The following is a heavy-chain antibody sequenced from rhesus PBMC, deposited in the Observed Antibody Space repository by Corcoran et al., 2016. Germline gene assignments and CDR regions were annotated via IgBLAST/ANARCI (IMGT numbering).Heavy chain of an antibody. D-gene: IGHD1-44*01. CDR3: ARDSIGY. CDR1: GFTFGNYW. Sequence: EVQLVESGGGLAKPGGSLSLSCAASGFTFGNYWMYWVRQAPGKGLEWISAIDSAGRGTYYADSVKGRFTISRENAKKTLYLQMESLRTEDTAVYHCARDSIGYWGQGVLVTVSS. V-gene: IGHV3-28*02. CDR2: IDSAGRGT. J-gene: IGHJ4*01.